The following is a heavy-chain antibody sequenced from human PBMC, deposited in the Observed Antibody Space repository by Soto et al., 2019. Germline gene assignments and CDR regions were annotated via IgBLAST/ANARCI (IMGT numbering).Heavy chain of an antibody. CDR3: AKDQVPLGRSSNWFDP. CDR1: GFIFSNYG. CDR2: ISYSGTNK. V-gene: IGHV3-30*18. Sequence: GGSLRLSCAASGFIFSNYGMHWVRQAPGEGLEWVALISYSGTNKYYADSVKGRFTISRDNSKNTLFLQMTSLRGEDTAVYYCAKDQVPLGRSSNWFDPCGQGTLVTVS. D-gene: IGHD1-26*01. J-gene: IGHJ5*02.